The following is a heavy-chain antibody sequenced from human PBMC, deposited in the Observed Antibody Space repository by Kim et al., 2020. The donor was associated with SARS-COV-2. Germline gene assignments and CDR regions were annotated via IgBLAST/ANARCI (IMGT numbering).Heavy chain of an antibody. V-gene: IGHV3-23*03. CDR2: IYSGGSST. D-gene: IGHD3-22*01. J-gene: IGHJ4*02. CDR3: AKDRGPYYYDSSTPEGGLGY. Sequence: GGSLRLSCAASGFTFSSYAMSWVRQAPGKGLEWVSVIYSGGSSTYYADSVKGRFTISRDNSKNTLYLQMNSLRAEDTAVYYCAKDRGPYYYDSSTPEGGLGYWGQGTLVTVSS. CDR1: GFTFSSYA.